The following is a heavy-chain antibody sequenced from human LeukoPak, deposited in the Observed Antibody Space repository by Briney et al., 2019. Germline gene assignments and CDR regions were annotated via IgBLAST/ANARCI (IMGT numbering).Heavy chain of an antibody. CDR2: SRSRARGYST. CDR3: VSTITGSCFDD. J-gene: IGHJ5*02. V-gene: IGHV3-72*01. CDR1: GFTVSDHL. D-gene: IGHD5-12*01. Sequence: GGSLRPSCAASGFTVSDHLMDWVRQAPGKGLEWVARSRSRARGYSTEYAASVKGRFTISRGESNNLVYLQMNSLQTEDTAVYFCVSTITGSCFDDWGQGTLVTVSS.